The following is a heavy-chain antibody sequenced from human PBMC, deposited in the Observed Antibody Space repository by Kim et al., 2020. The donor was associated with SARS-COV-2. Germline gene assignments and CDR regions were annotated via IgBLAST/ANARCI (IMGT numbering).Heavy chain of an antibody. V-gene: IGHV4-59*01. CDR2: TYYSGST. CDR1: GGSISSYY. J-gene: IGHJ6*02. CDR3: ARDSSRLQSYYDFWSGSPSGSYYGMDV. D-gene: IGHD3-3*01. Sequence: SETLSLTCTVSGGSISSYYWSWIRQPPGKGLEWIGYTYYSGSTNYNPSLKSRVTISVDTSKNQFSLKLSSVTAADTAVYYCARDSSRLQSYYDFWSGSPSGSYYGMDVWGQGTTVTVSS.